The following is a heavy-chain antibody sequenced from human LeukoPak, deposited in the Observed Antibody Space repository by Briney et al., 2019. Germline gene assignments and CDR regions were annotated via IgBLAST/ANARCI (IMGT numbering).Heavy chain of an antibody. D-gene: IGHD3-10*01. CDR2: IDPDGSST. CDR3: ARAQNYGSGSYSWDS. J-gene: IGHJ4*02. V-gene: IGHV3-74*01. Sequence: GGSLRLSCAAAGFTFSAYWMHWVRQDPGGWLVWVSRIDPDGSSTNYADSVRGRFTISRDNDKTTLYLQMNSLRAEDTAVYYCARAQNYGSGSYSWDSWGQGTLVTVSS. CDR1: GFTFSAYW.